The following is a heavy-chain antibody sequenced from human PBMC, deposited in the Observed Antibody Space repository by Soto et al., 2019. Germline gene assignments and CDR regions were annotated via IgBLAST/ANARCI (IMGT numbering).Heavy chain of an antibody. Sequence: GGSLRLSCAASGFTLSHYAMHWVRQAPGKGLEYVSAISINGGSSNGGSTYYADSVKGRFTISRDNSKNTLYLQMSSLRVEDTAVYYCVKGGGNNYLDWFGPWGRGTLVTVSS. CDR3: VKGGGNNYLDWFGP. V-gene: IGHV3-64D*08. D-gene: IGHD5-12*01. J-gene: IGHJ5*02. CDR2: ISINGGSSNGGST. CDR1: GFTLSHYA.